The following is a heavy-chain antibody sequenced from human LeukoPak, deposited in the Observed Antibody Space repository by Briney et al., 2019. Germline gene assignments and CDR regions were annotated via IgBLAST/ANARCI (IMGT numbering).Heavy chain of an antibody. CDR1: GYTFTGYY. CDR2: INPNSGGT. J-gene: IGHJ4*02. D-gene: IGHD2-2*02. Sequence: ASVTVSCTASGYTFTGYYMHWVRQAPGQGLEWMGRINPNSGGTNYAQKFQGRVTMTRDTSISTAYMELSRLRSDDAAVYYCARGTVVVPAAILSWGQGTLVTVSS. CDR3: ARGTVVVPAAILS. V-gene: IGHV1-2*06.